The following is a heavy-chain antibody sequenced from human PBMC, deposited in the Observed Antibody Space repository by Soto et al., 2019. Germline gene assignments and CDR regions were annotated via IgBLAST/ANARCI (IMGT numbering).Heavy chain of an antibody. CDR1: GFTCSNYI. D-gene: IGHD2-2*01. J-gene: IGHJ6*02. CDR2: ILHDGNNK. V-gene: IGHV3-30-3*01. Sequence: GGSLRLSCAASGFTCSNYIMHWVRQAPGKGLEWVAMILHDGNNKYYADSVRGRFTISRDNSKNTLYLRMNSLRAEDTGVYYCARDRGYCTATSCYGDSYYGMDVWGQGTTVTVSS. CDR3: ARDRGYCTATSCYGDSYYGMDV.